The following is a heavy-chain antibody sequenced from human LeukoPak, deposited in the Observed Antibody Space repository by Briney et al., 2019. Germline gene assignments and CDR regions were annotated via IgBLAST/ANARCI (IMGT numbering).Heavy chain of an antibody. D-gene: IGHD6-13*01. CDR1: GGSISSGGYY. CDR3: ARADIPSIAAAGFDY. V-gene: IGHV4-31*03. CDR2: IYYSGST. J-gene: IGHJ4*02. Sequence: PSETLSLTCTVSGGSISSGGYYWSWIRQHPGKGLEWIGYIYYSGSTYYNPSLKSRVTISVDTSKNQFSLKLSSVTAADTAVYYCARADIPSIAAAGFDYWGRGTLVTVSS.